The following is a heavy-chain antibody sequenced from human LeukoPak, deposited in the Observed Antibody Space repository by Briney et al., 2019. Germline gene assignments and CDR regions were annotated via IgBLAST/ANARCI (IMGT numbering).Heavy chain of an antibody. D-gene: IGHD3-22*01. CDR1: GFTFNTYA. CDR3: AKDRNYDSSGYYLTYYFDY. CDR2: ISGSGENT. Sequence: SGGSLRLSCAASGFTFNTYAMNWVRQAPGKGLVWVSGISGSGENTYYADSVRGRFTISRDNSKNTLYLQMNSLRAEDTAVYYCAKDRNYDSSGYYLTYYFDYWGQGTLVTVSS. V-gene: IGHV3-23*01. J-gene: IGHJ4*02.